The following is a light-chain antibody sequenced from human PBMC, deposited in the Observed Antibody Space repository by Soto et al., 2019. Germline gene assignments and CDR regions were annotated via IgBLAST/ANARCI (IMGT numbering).Light chain of an antibody. J-gene: IGLJ1*01. Sequence: QSALTQPASVSVSPGQSITISCTGTSSDVGGYNYVSWCQQHPGKAPKLMIYEVSNRPSGVSNRFSGSKSGNTASLTISGLQAEDEADYYCSSYTSSSTLVFGTGTKVTVL. CDR2: EVS. V-gene: IGLV2-14*01. CDR3: SSYTSSSTLV. CDR1: SSDVGGYNY.